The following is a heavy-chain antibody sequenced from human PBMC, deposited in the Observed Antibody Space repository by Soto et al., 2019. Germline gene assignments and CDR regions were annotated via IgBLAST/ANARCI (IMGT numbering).Heavy chain of an antibody. Sequence: PGESMKICCKGSGYSFAGYWTTWVRQKPGKGLEWMGRIDPSDSQTYYSASFRGHVTISVTKSITTVFLQWSSLRASDTAPSYCASPIYDSHTPPNSQHYFDPWRQGTPVTASS. CDR1: GYSFAGYW. V-gene: IGHV5-10-1*01. J-gene: IGHJ4*02. CDR3: ASPIYDSHTPPNSQHYFDP. CDR2: IDPSDSQT. D-gene: IGHD3-22*01.